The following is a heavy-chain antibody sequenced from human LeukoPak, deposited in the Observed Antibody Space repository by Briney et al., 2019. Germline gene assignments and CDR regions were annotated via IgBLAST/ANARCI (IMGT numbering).Heavy chain of an antibody. CDR1: GFTFSSYA. J-gene: IGHJ6*03. Sequence: GGSLRLSCAASGFTFSSYAMSWVRQAPGKGLEWVSAISGSGGSTYYADSVKGRFTISRDNSKNTLYLQMNSLRAEDTAVYYCAKANRYQLPDYYYWYKGVWGKGTTVTVSS. CDR3: AKANRYQLPDYYYWYKGV. V-gene: IGHV3-23*01. D-gene: IGHD2-2*01. CDR2: ISGSGGST.